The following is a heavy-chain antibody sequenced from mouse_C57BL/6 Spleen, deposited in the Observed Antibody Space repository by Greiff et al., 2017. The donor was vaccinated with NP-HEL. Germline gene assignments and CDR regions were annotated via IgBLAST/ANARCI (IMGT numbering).Heavy chain of an antibody. CDR1: GYTFTAYA. J-gene: IGHJ4*01. Sequence: QVQLKESGPELVRPGVSVKISCKGSGYTFTAYAMHWVKQSHAKSLEWIGVISTYYGNASSNQTFKAKATMTVDKSSSTAYMELARLTSEDSAGYYCARYDGYAYAMDYWGQGTSVTVSS. D-gene: IGHD2-3*01. CDR2: ISTYYGNA. CDR3: ARYDGYAYAMDY. V-gene: IGHV1-67*01.